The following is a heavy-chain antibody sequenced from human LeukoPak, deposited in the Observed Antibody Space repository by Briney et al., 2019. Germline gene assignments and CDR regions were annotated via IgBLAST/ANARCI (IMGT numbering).Heavy chain of an antibody. D-gene: IGHD2-2*01. J-gene: IGHJ6*02. V-gene: IGHV3-66*01. CDR2: IYSGGST. CDR3: ARDSLPPHMPYYYGMDV. CDR1: GFTVSSNY. Sequence: GGSLRLSCAASGFTVSSNYMRWVRQARGKGLEWVSVIYSGGSTYYADSVKGRFTISRDNSENTLYLQINSLRAEDTAVYYCARDSLPPHMPYYYGMDVWGQGTTVTVSS.